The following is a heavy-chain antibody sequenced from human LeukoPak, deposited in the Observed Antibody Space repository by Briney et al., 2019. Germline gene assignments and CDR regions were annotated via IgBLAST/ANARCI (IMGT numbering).Heavy chain of an antibody. Sequence: SETLSLTCTVSGGPISGYYWSWIRQPPGKGLEWIGYISTSGSTNKNPSLRSRVSMSGDTSKNHFSLNLSSVTAADTAVYYCARELLGAFDIWGQGTWVTVSS. CDR1: GGPISGYY. D-gene: IGHD1-7*01. CDR3: ARELLGAFDI. CDR2: ISTSGST. V-gene: IGHV4-4*09. J-gene: IGHJ3*02.